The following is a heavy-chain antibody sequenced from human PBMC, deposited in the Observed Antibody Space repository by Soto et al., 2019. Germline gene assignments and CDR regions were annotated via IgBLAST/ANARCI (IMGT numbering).Heavy chain of an antibody. CDR2: ISGSGGST. Sequence: GGSLRLSCAASGFTFSSYAMSWVRQAPGKGLEWVSAISGSGGSTYYADSVKGRFTISRDNSKNTLYLQMNSLRAEDTAVYYCAKRDTRGKNYYYYGMDVWGQGTTVTVSS. D-gene: IGHD3-10*01. V-gene: IGHV3-23*01. CDR3: AKRDTRGKNYYYYGMDV. J-gene: IGHJ6*02. CDR1: GFTFSSYA.